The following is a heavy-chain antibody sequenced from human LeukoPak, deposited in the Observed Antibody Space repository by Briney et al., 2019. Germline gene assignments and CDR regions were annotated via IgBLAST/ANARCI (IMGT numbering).Heavy chain of an antibody. CDR3: ARILTESRLRYYYYYYYMDV. J-gene: IGHJ6*03. CDR1: GFTVSSNY. V-gene: IGHV3-53*01. CDR2: IYSGGST. D-gene: IGHD4-17*01. Sequence: PGGSLRLSCAASGFTVSSNYMSWVRQAPGKGLEWVSVIYSGGSTYYADSVKGRFTISRDNSKNTLYLQMNSLRAEDTAVYYCARILTESRLRYYYYYYYMDVWGKGTTVTISS.